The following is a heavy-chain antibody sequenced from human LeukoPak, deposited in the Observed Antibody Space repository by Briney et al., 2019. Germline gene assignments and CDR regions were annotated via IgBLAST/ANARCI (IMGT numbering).Heavy chain of an antibody. Sequence: PSETLSLTCTVSGGSISSYYWSWIRQPAGTALEWIGRIYYSGSTYYNPSLKSRVTISVDTSKNQFSLKLSSVTAADTAAYYCARHSTVVVPDNWFDPWGQGTLVTVSS. D-gene: IGHD2-2*01. CDR1: GGSISSYY. J-gene: IGHJ5*02. V-gene: IGHV4-59*05. CDR2: IYYSGST. CDR3: ARHSTVVVPDNWFDP.